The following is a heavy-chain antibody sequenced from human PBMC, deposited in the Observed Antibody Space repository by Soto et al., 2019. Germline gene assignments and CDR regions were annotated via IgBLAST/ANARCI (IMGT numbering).Heavy chain of an antibody. D-gene: IGHD1-26*01. CDR2: ISSSSSTI. CDR1: GFTFSSYS. CDR3: ARINMWELPVLDVFDI. V-gene: IGHV3-48*02. J-gene: IGHJ3*02. Sequence: PGGSLRLSCAASGFTFSSYSMNWVRQAPGKGLEWVSYISSSSSTIYYADSVKGRFTISRDNAKNLLYLQMNSLREEDTAVYYCARINMWELPVLDVFDIWGKGTMVTVSS.